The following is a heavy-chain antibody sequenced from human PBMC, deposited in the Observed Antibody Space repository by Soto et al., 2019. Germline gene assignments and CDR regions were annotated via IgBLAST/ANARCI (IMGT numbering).Heavy chain of an antibody. CDR2: IDHDGPT. D-gene: IGHD4-17*01. V-gene: IGHV3-74*01. CDR1: GFTFSNYW. J-gene: IGHJ4*02. CDR3: VRDSHGVY. Sequence: EVQLVESGGGLVQPGGSLRLSCAGSGFTFSNYWMHWVRQAPGKGLEWVSRIDHDGPTDYADSVRGRFTISRDNAENTLYLQMNSLRPEDTAVYYWVRDSHGVYWGQGTLVTGSS.